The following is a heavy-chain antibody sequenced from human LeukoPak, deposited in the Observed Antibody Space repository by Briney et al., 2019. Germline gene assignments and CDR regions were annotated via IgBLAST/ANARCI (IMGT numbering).Heavy chain of an antibody. Sequence: SETLSLTCAVYGGSFSGYYWNWIRQPPGKGLEWIGEINHSGSTNYNPSLKSRVTISVDTSKNRFSLKLSSVTAADTAVYYCAGYIVATTFDYWGQGTLVTVSS. CDR1: GGSFSGYY. CDR3: AGYIVATTFDY. CDR2: INHSGST. V-gene: IGHV4-34*01. J-gene: IGHJ4*02. D-gene: IGHD5-12*01.